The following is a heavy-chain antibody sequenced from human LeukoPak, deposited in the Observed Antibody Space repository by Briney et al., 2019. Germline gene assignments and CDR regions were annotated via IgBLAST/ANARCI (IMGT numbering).Heavy chain of an antibody. J-gene: IGHJ4*02. Sequence: GGSLRLSCAASGFTFSSYSMNWVRQAPGKGLEWVANIKQDGSEKYYVDSVKGRFTISRDNAKNSLFLQMNSLRAEDTAVYYCARDRWGYSYGGDWGQGTLVTVSS. CDR1: GFTFSSYS. D-gene: IGHD5-18*01. CDR2: IKQDGSEK. V-gene: IGHV3-7*01. CDR3: ARDRWGYSYGGD.